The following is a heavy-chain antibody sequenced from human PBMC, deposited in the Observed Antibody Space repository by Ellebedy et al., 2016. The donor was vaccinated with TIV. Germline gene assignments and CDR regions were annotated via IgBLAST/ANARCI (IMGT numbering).Heavy chain of an antibody. CDR1: GTSVSANNAA. CDR2: TYYRSKWYI. J-gene: IGHJ6*02. V-gene: IGHV6-1*01. Sequence: MPSETLSLTCAISGTSVSANNAAWNWIRQSPSRGLEWLGRTYYRSKWYIDYALSVKSRITISPDTSKNQLSLHLSSVSPEDTAVYYCAYDYGDYELGLDVWGQGTTVTVSS. D-gene: IGHD4-17*01. CDR3: AYDYGDYELGLDV.